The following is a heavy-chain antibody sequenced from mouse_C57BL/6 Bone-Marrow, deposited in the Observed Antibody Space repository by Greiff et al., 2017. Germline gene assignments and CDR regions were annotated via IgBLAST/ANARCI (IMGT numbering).Heavy chain of an antibody. CDR2: INPSSGYT. CDR1: GYTFTSYT. D-gene: IGHD1-2*01. CDR3: ASSLLRPQYYFDY. J-gene: IGHJ2*01. Sequence: QVQLQQSGAELARPGASVKMSCKASGYTFTSYTMHWVKQRPGQGLEWIGYINPSSGYTKYNQKFKDKATLTADKSSSTAYMQLSSLTSEDSAVYYCASSLLRPQYYFDYWGQGTTLTVSS. V-gene: IGHV1-4*01.